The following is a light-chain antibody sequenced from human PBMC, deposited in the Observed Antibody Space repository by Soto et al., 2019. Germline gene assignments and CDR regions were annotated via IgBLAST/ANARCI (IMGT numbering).Light chain of an antibody. V-gene: IGKV3-20*01. CDR2: AAS. CDR3: QQYGSSRWT. J-gene: IGKJ1*01. Sequence: PGDRATLSCRASQSVSSTYLAWYQQKPGQAPRPLISAASSRATGTPDRFSGSGSGTDFTLTISRLEPEDFAVYYCQQYGSSRWTVGQGTKVEIK. CDR1: QSVSSTY.